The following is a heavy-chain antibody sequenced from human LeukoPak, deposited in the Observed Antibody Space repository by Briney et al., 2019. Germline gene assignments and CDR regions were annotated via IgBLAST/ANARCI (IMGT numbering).Heavy chain of an antibody. CDR3: AREGGYSYGLIDY. D-gene: IGHD5-18*01. CDR1: GFTYSDYY. CDR2: ISSSSVYT. V-gene: IGHV3-11*06. Sequence: GASLRLSCTTSGFTYSDYYMSWIRQAPGKGLEWVSYISSSSVYTDYADSVKGRFTISRDNGKNSLFLQMNSLRAEDTAVYYCAREGGYSYGLIDYWGQGTPVTVSS. J-gene: IGHJ4*02.